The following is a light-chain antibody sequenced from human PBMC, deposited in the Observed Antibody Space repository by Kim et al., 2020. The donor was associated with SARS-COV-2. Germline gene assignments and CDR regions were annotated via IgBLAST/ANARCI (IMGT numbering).Light chain of an antibody. J-gene: IGKJ1*01. CDR1: QSVDGW. CDR2: QAS. V-gene: IGKV1-5*03. Sequence: DIQMTQSPSTLSAFVGDRVTMTCRASQSVDGWLAWYQQKPGKAPRLLIYQASKLASGVPSRFSGSGSGTDFTLTVSNLLSDDSAVYYCKQYETYWTFGPGTKVDIK. CDR3: KQYETYWT.